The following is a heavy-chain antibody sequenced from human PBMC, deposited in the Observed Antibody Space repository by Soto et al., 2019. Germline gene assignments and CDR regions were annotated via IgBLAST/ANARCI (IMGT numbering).Heavy chain of an antibody. V-gene: IGHV1-58*01. CDR3: AAPYYDFWSGYLGSDYYGMDV. Sequence: SVKVSCKAPGFTFTSSAVQWVRQARGQRLEWIGWIVVGSGNTNYAQKFQERVTITRDMSTSTAYMELSSLRSEDTAVYYCAAPYYDFWSGYLGSDYYGMDVWGQGTTVTVSS. J-gene: IGHJ6*02. CDR1: GFTFTSSA. D-gene: IGHD3-3*01. CDR2: IVVGSGNT.